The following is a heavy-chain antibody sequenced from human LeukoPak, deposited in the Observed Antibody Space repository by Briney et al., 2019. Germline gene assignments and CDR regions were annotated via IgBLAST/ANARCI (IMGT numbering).Heavy chain of an antibody. D-gene: IGHD6-19*01. CDR1: GFTLSSYA. Sequence: GGSLRLSCAASGFTLSSYAMSWVRQAPGKGLEWVAVISYDGSNKYYADSVKGRFTISRDNSKNTLYLQMNSLRAEDTAVYYCAKVRIAVAGSGIDYWGQGTLVTVSS. V-gene: IGHV3-30*18. J-gene: IGHJ4*02. CDR2: ISYDGSNK. CDR3: AKVRIAVAGSGIDY.